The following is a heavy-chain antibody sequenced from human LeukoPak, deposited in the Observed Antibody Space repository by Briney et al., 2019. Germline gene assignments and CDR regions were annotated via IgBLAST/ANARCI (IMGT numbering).Heavy chain of an antibody. V-gene: IGHV3-30*03. D-gene: IGHD6-19*01. Sequence: GGSLRLSCAASGFTFSSYGMHWVRQAPGKGLEWVAVISYDGSNKYYADSVKGRFTISRDNSKNTLYLQMNSLRAEDTAVYYCARSSSSGYFDYWGQGTLVTVSS. J-gene: IGHJ4*02. CDR3: ARSSSSGYFDY. CDR2: ISYDGSNK. CDR1: GFTFSSYG.